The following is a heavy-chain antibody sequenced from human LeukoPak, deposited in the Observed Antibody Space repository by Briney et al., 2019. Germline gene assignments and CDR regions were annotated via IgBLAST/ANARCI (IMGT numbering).Heavy chain of an antibody. Sequence: PSETLSLTCTVSGGSISSYYWSWNRQPAGKGLEWIGRIYTSGSTNYNPSLKSRVTMSVDTSKNQFSLKLSSVTAADTAVYYCAASKPPCTNGVCSHRFDYWGQGTLVTVSS. J-gene: IGHJ4*02. V-gene: IGHV4-4*07. CDR2: IYTSGST. CDR3: AASKPPCTNGVCSHRFDY. CDR1: GGSISSYY. D-gene: IGHD2-8*01.